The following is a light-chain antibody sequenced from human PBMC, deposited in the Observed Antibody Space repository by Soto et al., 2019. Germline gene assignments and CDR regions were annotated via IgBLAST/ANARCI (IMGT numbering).Light chain of an antibody. J-gene: IGKJ5*01. V-gene: IGKV3-20*01. Sequence: DIVLTQSPGTLSLSPGERATLSCRASQSVSSQLAWYQQKPGQSPRLFIYGASSRATGIPDRFTGSGSGTDFTLTISRLEPEDFAVYYCQQYDTSVVTFGQGTRLEIK. CDR2: GAS. CDR3: QQYDTSVVT. CDR1: QSVSSQ.